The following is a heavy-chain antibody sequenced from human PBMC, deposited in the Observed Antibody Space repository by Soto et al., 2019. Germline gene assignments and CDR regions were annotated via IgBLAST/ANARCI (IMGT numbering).Heavy chain of an antibody. CDR3: TTDRMDV. CDR1: GFTFSKAW. J-gene: IGHJ6*04. V-gene: IGHV3-15*01. CDR2: AKYKTDGGSTDYS. Sequence: GGSLILSCAASGFTFSKAWMGWVRQAPGKGLEWVGRAKYKTDGGSTDYSDYAAPVKGRFIISREDSENMLYLQMNSLKTEDTAVYYCTTDRMDVWGKGTTVTVSS.